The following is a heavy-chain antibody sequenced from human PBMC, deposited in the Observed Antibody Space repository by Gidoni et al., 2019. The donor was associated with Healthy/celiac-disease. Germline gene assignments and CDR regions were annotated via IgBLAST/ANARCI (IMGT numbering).Heavy chain of an antibody. J-gene: IGHJ5*02. CDR1: GYTLTELS. D-gene: IGHD5-18*01. Sequence: QVQLVPSGAEVKKPGASVKVACKVSGYTLTELSMHWVRQAPGKGLEWMGGFDPEEGETIYAQKFQGRVTMTEDTSTDTAYMELSSLRSEDTAVYYCATRSYSYAEGWFDPWGQGTLVTVSA. V-gene: IGHV1-24*01. CDR3: ATRSYSYAEGWFDP. CDR2: FDPEEGET.